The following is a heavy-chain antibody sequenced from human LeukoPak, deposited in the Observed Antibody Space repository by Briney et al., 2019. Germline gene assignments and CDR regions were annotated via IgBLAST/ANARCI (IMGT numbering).Heavy chain of an antibody. CDR3: AKGDYFDY. V-gene: IGHV3-30*18. CDR1: GFTFSSYG. Sequence: GGSLRLSCAASGFTFSSYGMHWVREALGRGLEWVAVISYDGSNKYYADSVKGRFTISRDNSKNTLYLQMNSLRAEDTAVYYCAKGDYFDYWGQGTLVTVSS. J-gene: IGHJ4*02. CDR2: ISYDGSNK.